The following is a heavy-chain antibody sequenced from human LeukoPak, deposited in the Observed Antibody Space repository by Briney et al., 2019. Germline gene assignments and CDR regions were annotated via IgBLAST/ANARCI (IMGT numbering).Heavy chain of an antibody. J-gene: IGHJ5*02. CDR2: IYTSGST. Sequence: SETLSLTCNVSGGSMSNIYYWGWIRQPPGKGLEWIGRIYTSGSTNYNPSLKSRVTMSVDTSKNQFSLKLSSVTAADTAVYYCARDQVEDWFDPWGQGTLVTVSS. CDR1: GGSMSNIYY. V-gene: IGHV4-4*07. D-gene: IGHD1-1*01. CDR3: ARDQVEDWFDP.